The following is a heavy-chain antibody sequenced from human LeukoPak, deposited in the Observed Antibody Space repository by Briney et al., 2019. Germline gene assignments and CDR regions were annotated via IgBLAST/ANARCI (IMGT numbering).Heavy chain of an antibody. Sequence: SVKVSCKASGYTFTGYYMHWVRQAPGQGLEWMGGIIPIFGTTNYAQKFQGTVTITTDESTSTAYMELSSLRSEDTAVYYCARDRATTVTKSFAFDIWGQGTMVTVSS. CDR3: ARDRATTVTKSFAFDI. CDR2: IIPIFGTT. J-gene: IGHJ3*02. CDR1: GYTFTGYY. V-gene: IGHV1-69*05. D-gene: IGHD4-17*01.